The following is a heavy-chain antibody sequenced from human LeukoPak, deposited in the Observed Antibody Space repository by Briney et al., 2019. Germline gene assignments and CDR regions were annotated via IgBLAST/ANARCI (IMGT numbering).Heavy chain of an antibody. CDR1: GYSISSGYY. J-gene: IGHJ4*02. CDR3: ARGYLGGN. D-gene: IGHD5-12*01. Sequence: TSETLSLTCAVSGYSISSGYYWGWIRQPPGKGLEWIGEINHSGSTNYNPSLKSRVTISVDTSKNQFSLKLSSVTAADTAVYYCARGYLGGNWGQGTLVTVSS. CDR2: INHSGST. V-gene: IGHV4-38-2*01.